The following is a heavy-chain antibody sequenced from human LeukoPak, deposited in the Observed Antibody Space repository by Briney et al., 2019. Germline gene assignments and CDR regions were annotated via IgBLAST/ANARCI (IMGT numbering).Heavy chain of an antibody. V-gene: IGHV4-59*01. CDR2: IYYSGST. CDR1: GGSISSYY. D-gene: IGHD4-17*01. CDR3: ARGDGDYVNRYFDV. Sequence: SETLSLTCTVSGGSISSYYWSWIRQPPGKGLEWIGYIYYSGSTNYNPSLKSRVTISVDTSKNQFSLKLSSVTAADTAVYYCARGDGDYVNRYFDVCGRDSLVTVSS. J-gene: IGHJ2*01.